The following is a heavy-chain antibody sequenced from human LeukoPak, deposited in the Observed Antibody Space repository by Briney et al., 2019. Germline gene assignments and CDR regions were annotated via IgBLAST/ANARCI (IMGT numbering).Heavy chain of an antibody. J-gene: IGHJ5*02. CDR1: GYSFTSYW. Sequence: GESLKISCKGSGYSFTSYWIGWVRQMPGKGLEWMRIIYPGDSDTRYSPSFQGQVTISADKSISTAYLQWSSLKASDTAMYYCARQFDRLLYGNWFDPWGQGTLVTASS. V-gene: IGHV5-51*01. CDR2: IYPGDSDT. D-gene: IGHD2-2*02. CDR3: ARQFDRLLYGNWFDP.